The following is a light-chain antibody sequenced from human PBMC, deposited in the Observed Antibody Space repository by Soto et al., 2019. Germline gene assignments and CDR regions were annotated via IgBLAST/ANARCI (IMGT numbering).Light chain of an antibody. CDR1: QSISSW. J-gene: IGKJ3*01. V-gene: IGKV1-5*01. CDR2: DAS. CDR3: QQYNSYSFT. Sequence: DIQMTQSPSTLSASVGDRVTITCRASQSISSWLAWYQQKPGKAPNLLIYDASSLQSGVPSRFHGSGSGKEIPLTIRSLQAEDFSTFYLQQYNSYSFTFGPGTKVDIK.